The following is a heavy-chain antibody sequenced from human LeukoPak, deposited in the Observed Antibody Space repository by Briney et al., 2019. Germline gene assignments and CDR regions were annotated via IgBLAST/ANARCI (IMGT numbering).Heavy chain of an antibody. Sequence: TPSETLSLTCTVSGYSISSGYYWGWIRQPPGKGLEWIGSIYHSGSTYYNPSLKSRVTISVDTSKNQFSLKLSSVTAADTAVYYCARGISGYSGTSGYYYDYWGQGTLVTVYS. J-gene: IGHJ4*02. D-gene: IGHD3-22*01. CDR2: IYHSGST. V-gene: IGHV4-38-2*02. CDR3: ARGISGYSGTSGYYYDY. CDR1: GYSISSGYY.